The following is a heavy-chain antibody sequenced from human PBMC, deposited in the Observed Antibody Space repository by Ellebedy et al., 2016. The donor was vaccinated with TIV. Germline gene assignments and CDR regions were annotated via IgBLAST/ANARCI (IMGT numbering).Heavy chain of an antibody. J-gene: IGHJ4*02. CDR3: AKGRGGGSDSSAPKYYFDS. V-gene: IGHV3-23*01. CDR2: ISNTGSRT. CDR1: GFTFSGYA. D-gene: IGHD6-19*01. Sequence: GESLKISCAASGFTFSGYAMSWVRQAPGKGLEWVSTISNTGSRTYYADSVEGRFIISRDNSKRTLFLQMNSLRAEDTAVYYCAKGRGGGSDSSAPKYYFDSWGLGTLVTVSS.